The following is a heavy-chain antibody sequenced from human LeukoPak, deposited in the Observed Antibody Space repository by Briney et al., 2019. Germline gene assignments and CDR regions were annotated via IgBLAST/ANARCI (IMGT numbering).Heavy chain of an antibody. V-gene: IGHV3-21*01. J-gene: IGHJ4*02. CDR2: ISSSSSYI. Sequence: GGSLRLSCAASGFTFSSYSMNWVRQAPGKGLEWVSSISSSSSYIYYADSVKGRFTISRDNAKNSLYLQMNSLRAEDTAVYYCARGYCSSTSCYMAPFDYWGQGTLVTASS. CDR3: ARGYCSSTSCYMAPFDY. CDR1: GFTFSSYS. D-gene: IGHD2-2*02.